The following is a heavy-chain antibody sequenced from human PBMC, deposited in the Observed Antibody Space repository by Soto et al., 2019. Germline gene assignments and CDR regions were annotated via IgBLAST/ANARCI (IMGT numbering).Heavy chain of an antibody. J-gene: IGHJ4*02. D-gene: IGHD3-9*01. CDR1: GYTFTSYG. CDR3: ARDLPGGDILTGYYLEFDY. V-gene: IGHV1-18*01. Sequence: VQLEQSGAEVKKPGASVKVSCKASGYTFTSYGISWVRQAPGQGLEWMGWISAYNGNTNYAQKLQGRVTMTTDTSTSTAYMELRSLRSDDTAVYYCARDLPGGDILTGYYLEFDYWGQGTLVTVSS. CDR2: ISAYNGNT.